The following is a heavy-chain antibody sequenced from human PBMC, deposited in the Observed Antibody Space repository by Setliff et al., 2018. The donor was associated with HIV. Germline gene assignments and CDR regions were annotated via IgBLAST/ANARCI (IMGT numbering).Heavy chain of an antibody. CDR3: ARRMAAGTFDY. Sequence: ASVKVSCKASGYTFTSHYIHWVRQAPGQGLEWMGVINTSGGSAGYAEKFRGRVTMTRDTSTSTVYMDLRNLRSEDTAVYYCARRMAAGTFDYWGQGTLVTVSS. D-gene: IGHD6-13*01. J-gene: IGHJ4*02. V-gene: IGHV1-46*01. CDR2: INTSGGSA. CDR1: GYTFTSHY.